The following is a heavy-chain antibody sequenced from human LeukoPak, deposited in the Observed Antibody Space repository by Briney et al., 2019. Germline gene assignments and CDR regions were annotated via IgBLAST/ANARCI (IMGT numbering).Heavy chain of an antibody. V-gene: IGHV4-39*01. CDR1: GGSISSSSYY. CDR2: IYYSGST. J-gene: IGHJ4*02. Sequence: PSETLSLTCTVSGGSISSSSYYWGWIRQPPGKGLEWIGSIYYSGSTYYNPSLKSRVTISVDTSKNQFSLKLSSVTAADTAVYYCARHGGYYDTSGYHYYFDDWGQGTLVTVSS. D-gene: IGHD3-22*01. CDR3: ARHGGYYDTSGYHYYFDD.